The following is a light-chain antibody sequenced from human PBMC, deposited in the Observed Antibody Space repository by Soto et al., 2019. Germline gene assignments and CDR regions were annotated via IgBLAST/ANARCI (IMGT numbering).Light chain of an antibody. CDR1: QSISSW. CDR2: DAS. CDR3: QQYDDYWT. J-gene: IGKJ1*01. V-gene: IGKV1-5*01. Sequence: DIPMTQSPSTLSASVGDRVTITCRASQSISSWLAWYQQKPGKAPRLLIFDASSLENGVPSRFSGSGSGTEFTLTISSLQPDDFATYYCQQYDDYWTFGQGTKVEIK.